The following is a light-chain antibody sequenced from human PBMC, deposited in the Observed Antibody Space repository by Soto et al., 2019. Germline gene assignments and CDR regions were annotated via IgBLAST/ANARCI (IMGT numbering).Light chain of an antibody. CDR3: AAWDDRLRGYV. Sequence: QAVLTQPPSVSGTPGQRVTISCSGGTSNIGTNAVYWFQLLPGTAPKLLIYYSNHRPSGISDRFSGSKSGTSASLAISGLRPEDEADYYCAAWDDRLRGYVFATGTKLTVL. CDR1: TSNIGTNA. J-gene: IGLJ1*01. V-gene: IGLV1-47*01. CDR2: YSN.